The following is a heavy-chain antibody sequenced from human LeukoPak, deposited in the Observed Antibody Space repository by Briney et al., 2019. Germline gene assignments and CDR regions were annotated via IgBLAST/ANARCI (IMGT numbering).Heavy chain of an antibody. V-gene: IGHV1-18*01. D-gene: IGHD1-1*01. Sequence: ASVKVSCKASGYTFTTYGFSWVRQAPGQGLEWMGWISAYNGNTNYAQRLQGRVTMTTDTSTSTVYMELRSLRSDDTAVYYCARDKNWKPDYWGQGTLVTVSS. CDR3: ARDKNWKPDY. CDR1: GYTFTTYG. J-gene: IGHJ4*02. CDR2: ISAYNGNT.